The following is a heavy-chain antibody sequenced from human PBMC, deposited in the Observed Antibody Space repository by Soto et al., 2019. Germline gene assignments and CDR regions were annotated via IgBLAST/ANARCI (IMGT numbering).Heavy chain of an antibody. D-gene: IGHD6-6*01. J-gene: IGHJ3*02. CDR2: ISSSSSTI. CDR3: ARGPNRRGAARPKNAFDI. V-gene: IGHV3-48*02. Sequence: GGSLRLSCAASGFTFSSYSMNWVRQAPGKGLEWVSYISSSSSTIYYADSVEGRFTISRDNAKNSLYLQMNSLRDEDTAVYYCARGPNRRGAARPKNAFDIWGQGTMVTVSS. CDR1: GFTFSSYS.